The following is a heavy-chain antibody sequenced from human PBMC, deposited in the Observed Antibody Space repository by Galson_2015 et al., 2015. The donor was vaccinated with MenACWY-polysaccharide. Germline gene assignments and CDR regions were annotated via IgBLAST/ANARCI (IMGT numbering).Heavy chain of an antibody. CDR3: ARYVTTGGQIRSFAS. CDR2: INQDGREV. J-gene: IGHJ4*02. D-gene: IGHD3-22*01. V-gene: IGHV3-7*01. Sequence: LRLSCAAAGFTFSNFLLSWVRQAPGMGLEWVANINQDGREVYYVDSVKGRFAISRDNPKNSLYLHMNILRPEDTAVYYCARYVTTGGQIRSFASWGQGALVTVSS. CDR1: GFTFSNFL.